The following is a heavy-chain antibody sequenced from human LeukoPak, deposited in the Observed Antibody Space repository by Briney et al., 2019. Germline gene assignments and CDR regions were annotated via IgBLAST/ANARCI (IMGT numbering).Heavy chain of an antibody. CDR1: VGSLSSGGSY. CDR3: AVKVAATGFY. Sequence: PSQTLSLTCTVSVGSLSSGGSYWSWIRQHPGKGLEWSGCMSYSGNTYYNASLKRLVSILLDTSKNQCSLKLSSVTVAETAVYYCAVKVAATGFYWGQGTLVSVS. V-gene: IGHV4-31*01. D-gene: IGHD6-13*01. J-gene: IGHJ4*02. CDR2: MSYSGNT.